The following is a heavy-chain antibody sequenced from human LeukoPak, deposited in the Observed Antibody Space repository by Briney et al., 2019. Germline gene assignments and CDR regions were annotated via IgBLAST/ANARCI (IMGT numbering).Heavy chain of an antibody. V-gene: IGHV1-24*01. CDR3: ASFYCSSTSCKPFLAMDV. CDR1: GYTLTELS. J-gene: IGHJ6*02. Sequence: ASVKVSCKVSGYTLTELSMHWVRQAPGKGLEWMGGFDPEDGETIYAQKFQGRVTMTEDTSTDTAYMELSSLRSEDTAVYYCASFYCSSTSCKPFLAMDVWGQGTTVTVSS. D-gene: IGHD2-2*01. CDR2: FDPEDGET.